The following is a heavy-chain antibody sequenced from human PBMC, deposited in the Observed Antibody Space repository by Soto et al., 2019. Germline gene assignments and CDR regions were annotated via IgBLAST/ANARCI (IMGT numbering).Heavy chain of an antibody. CDR2: IYYNGNT. V-gene: IGHV4-59*01. J-gene: IGHJ4*02. CDR1: GGSISNYY. D-gene: IGHD2-2*01. CDR3: ARAGLLVVPVGILQLDY. Sequence: SETLSLTCSVSGGSISNYYWSWIRQPPGKGLEWIGYIYYNGNTHYNPSLRSRVTMSVDTSKNQFSLTLNSVTAADTAFYYCARAGLLVVPVGILQLDYWGRGTLVPVSS.